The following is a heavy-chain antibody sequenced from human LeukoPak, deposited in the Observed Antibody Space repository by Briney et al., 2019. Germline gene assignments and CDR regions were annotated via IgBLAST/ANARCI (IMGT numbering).Heavy chain of an antibody. CDR2: INHSGST. CDR1: GGSFSGYY. D-gene: IGHD3-10*01. Sequence: SETLSLTCAVYGGSFSGYYWSWIRQPPGKGLEWIGEINHSGSTNYNPSLKSRVTISVDTSKNQFSLKLSSVTAADTAVYYCARGRYYDSGSYFAWFDPWGQGTLVAVSS. CDR3: ARGRYYDSGSYFAWFDP. J-gene: IGHJ5*02. V-gene: IGHV4-34*01.